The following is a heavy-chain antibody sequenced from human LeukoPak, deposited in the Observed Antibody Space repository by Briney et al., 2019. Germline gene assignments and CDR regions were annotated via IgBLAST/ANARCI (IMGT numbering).Heavy chain of an antibody. J-gene: IGHJ4*02. V-gene: IGHV3-48*03. CDR2: ISSSGSTI. D-gene: IGHD3-22*01. CDR1: GFTFSSYE. Sequence: GGSLRLSCGASGFTFSSYEMNWVRQAPGKGREWVSYISSSGSTIYYADSVKGRFTIARDNAKNSLYLQMNSQRAEDTAVYYCARVQKDYYDSSGYLSNWGQGTLVTVSS. CDR3: ARVQKDYYDSSGYLSN.